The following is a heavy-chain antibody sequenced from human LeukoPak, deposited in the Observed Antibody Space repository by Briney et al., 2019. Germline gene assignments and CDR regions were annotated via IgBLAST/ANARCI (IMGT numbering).Heavy chain of an antibody. V-gene: IGHV3-74*01. Sequence: GGSLRLSCAASGFTFSRSWMHWVRQVPGKGLVWVSRTNTDGSDTTYADSVKGRFTISRDDAKNTLYLQMHSLRAEDTAVYYCVRDRLVLDAFDIWGQGTMVTVSS. CDR2: TNTDGSDT. CDR1: GFTFSRSW. D-gene: IGHD2-8*01. J-gene: IGHJ3*02. CDR3: VRDRLVLDAFDI.